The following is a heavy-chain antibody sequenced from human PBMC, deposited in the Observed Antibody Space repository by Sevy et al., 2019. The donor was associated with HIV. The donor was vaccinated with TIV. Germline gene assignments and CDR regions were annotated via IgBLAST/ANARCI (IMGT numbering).Heavy chain of an antibody. CDR3: ARNTGFAYGDNWFDP. CDR1: GFTFENYG. J-gene: IGHJ5*02. CDR2: INWNGGTK. D-gene: IGHD5-12*01. V-gene: IGHV3-20*04. Sequence: GGSLRLSCAVSGFTFENYGMSWVRQAPGKGLEWVTGINWNGGTKNYVASVKGRFTLSRDNANNSLNLQMDSLRVEDTAVYYGARNTGFAYGDNWFDPWGQGTLVTVSS.